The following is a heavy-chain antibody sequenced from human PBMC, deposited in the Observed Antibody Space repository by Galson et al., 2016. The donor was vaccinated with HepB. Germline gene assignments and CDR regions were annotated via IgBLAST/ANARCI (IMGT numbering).Heavy chain of an antibody. CDR1: GFTFNSYG. J-gene: IGHJ4*02. D-gene: IGHD3-10*01. Sequence: SLRLSCAASGFTFNSYGMHWVRQAPGKGLEWVAIISYDGSNKYYADSVKGRFTISRDNSKNTLYLQMNSLRAEDTAVYYCAKTMVRGVRYWGLDYWGQGTLVTVSS. CDR3: AKTMVRGVRYWGLDY. CDR2: ISYDGSNK. V-gene: IGHV3-30*18.